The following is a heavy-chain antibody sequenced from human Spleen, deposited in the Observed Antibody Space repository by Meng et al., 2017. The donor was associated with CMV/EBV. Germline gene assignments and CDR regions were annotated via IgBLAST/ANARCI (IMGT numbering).Heavy chain of an antibody. Sequence: ASVKVSCKASGYTFTGYYMHWVRQAPGQGLEWMGWINPNSGGTNYAQKFQGRVTMTRDTSISTAYMELSSLRSEDTAIYYCARETAGDFFDYWGQGTLVTVSS. D-gene: IGHD2-21*02. J-gene: IGHJ4*02. V-gene: IGHV1-2*02. CDR1: GYTFTGYY. CDR2: INPNSGGT. CDR3: ARETAGDFFDY.